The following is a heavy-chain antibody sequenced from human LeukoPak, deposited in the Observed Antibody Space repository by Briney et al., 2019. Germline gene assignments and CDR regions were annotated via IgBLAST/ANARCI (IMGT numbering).Heavy chain of an antibody. Sequence: GGSLRLSCAASGFTVSSNYMSWVRQAPGKGLEWVSVIYSGGSTYYADSVKGRFTISRDNSKNTVYLQVNSLRAEDTAVYYCAGCLYYFDSSGYPSLDYWGQGTLVTVSS. D-gene: IGHD3-22*01. CDR2: IYSGGST. V-gene: IGHV3-53*01. CDR1: GFTVSSNY. CDR3: AGCLYYFDSSGYPSLDY. J-gene: IGHJ4*02.